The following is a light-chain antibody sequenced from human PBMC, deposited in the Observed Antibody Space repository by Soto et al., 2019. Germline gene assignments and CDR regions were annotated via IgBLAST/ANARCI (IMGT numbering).Light chain of an antibody. V-gene: IGLV6-57*04. J-gene: IGLJ2*01. CDR3: QSYDSSNQGVV. Sequence: NFMVTQPHSVSESPGKTVTISCTRSSGSIASNYVQWYQQRPGSAPTTVIYEDNQRPSGVPDRFSGSIDSSSNSASLTISGLKTEDEADYYCQSYDSSNQGVVFGGGTKLTVL. CDR1: SGSIASNY. CDR2: EDN.